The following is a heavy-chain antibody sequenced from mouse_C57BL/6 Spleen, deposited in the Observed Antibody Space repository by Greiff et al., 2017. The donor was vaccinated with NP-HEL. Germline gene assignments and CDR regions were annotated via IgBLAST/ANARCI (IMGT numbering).Heavy chain of an antibody. CDR3: ARSGDYDLAWFAY. J-gene: IGHJ3*01. V-gene: IGHV1-64*01. CDR2: IHPNSGST. CDR1: GYTFTSYW. D-gene: IGHD2-4*01. Sequence: QVQLQQPGAELVKPGASVKLSCKASGYTFTSYWMHWVKQRPGQGLEWIGMIHPNSGSTNYNEKFKSKATLTVDKSSSTAYMQLSSLTSEDSAVYYCARSGDYDLAWFAYWGQGTLVTVSA.